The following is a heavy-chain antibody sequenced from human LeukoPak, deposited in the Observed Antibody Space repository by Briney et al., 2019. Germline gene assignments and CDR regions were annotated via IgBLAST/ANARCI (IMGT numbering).Heavy chain of an antibody. D-gene: IGHD2-2*02. J-gene: IGHJ5*02. CDR2: IYYSGST. Sequence: SETLSLTCSVSGGSISSYYWSWIRQPPGKGLEWIGYIYYSGSTNYNPSLKSRVTISVDTSKNQFSLKLSSVTAADTAVYYCARDLPYCSSTSCYNRDNWFDPWGQGTLVTVSS. CDR1: GGSISSYY. V-gene: IGHV4-59*12. CDR3: ARDLPYCSSTSCYNRDNWFDP.